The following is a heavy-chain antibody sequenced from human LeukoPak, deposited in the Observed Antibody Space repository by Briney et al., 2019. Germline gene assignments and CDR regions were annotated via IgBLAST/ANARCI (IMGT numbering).Heavy chain of an antibody. D-gene: IGHD2-15*01. V-gene: IGHV3-30-3*01. J-gene: IGHJ3*02. CDR2: ISYDGSNK. CDR3: ATATGGAYCSGGSCYLGAFDI. CDR1: GFTFSSYA. Sequence: TGGSLRLSCAASGFTFSSYAMHWVRQAPGKGLEWVAVISYDGSNKYYADSVKGRFTISRDNSKNTLYLQMSSLRSEDTAVYYCATATGGAYCSGGSCYLGAFDIWGQGTMVTVSS.